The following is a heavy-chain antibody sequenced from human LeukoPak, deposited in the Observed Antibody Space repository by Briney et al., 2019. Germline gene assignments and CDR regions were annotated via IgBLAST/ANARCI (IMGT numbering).Heavy chain of an antibody. D-gene: IGHD1-26*01. J-gene: IGHJ4*02. CDR3: ARTGGSGSYFEYFHY. CDR1: GGSISSGSYY. Sequence: KPSETLSLTCTVSGGSISSGSYYWTWIRQPAGKGLEWIGRIYTSGSTNYNPSLKSRVTISVDTSKNQFSLKLSSVTAADTAVYYCARTGGSGSYFEYFHYWGQGTLVTVSS. CDR2: IYTSGST. V-gene: IGHV4-61*02.